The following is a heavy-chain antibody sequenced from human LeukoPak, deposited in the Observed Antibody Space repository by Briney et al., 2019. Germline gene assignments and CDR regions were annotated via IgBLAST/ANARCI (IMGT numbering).Heavy chain of an antibody. D-gene: IGHD1-26*01. Sequence: SVKVSCKASGGTFSSYAISWVRQAPGQGLEWMGRIIPILGIANYAQKFQGRVTITADKSTSTAYMELSSLRSEGTAVYYCAREQTRWELLGPLLFWAFDIWGQGTMVTVSS. CDR1: GGTFSSYA. J-gene: IGHJ3*02. V-gene: IGHV1-69*04. CDR3: AREQTRWELLGPLLFWAFDI. CDR2: IIPILGIA.